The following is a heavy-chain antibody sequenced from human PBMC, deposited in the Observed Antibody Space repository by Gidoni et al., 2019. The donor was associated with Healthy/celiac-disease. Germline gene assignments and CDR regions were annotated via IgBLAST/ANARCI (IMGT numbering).Heavy chain of an antibody. CDR3: ARRRLLVVVAATLRNNWFDP. D-gene: IGHD2-15*01. J-gene: IGHJ5*02. Sequence: QVQLQQWGAGLLKPSETLSLTCAVYGGSFSGYYWSWIRQPPGKGLEWIGEINHSGSTNYNPSLKRRVTISVDTSKNQFSLKLSSVTAADTAVYYCARRRLLVVVAATLRNNWFDPWGQGTLVTVSS. CDR2: INHSGST. CDR1: GGSFSGYY. V-gene: IGHV4-34*01.